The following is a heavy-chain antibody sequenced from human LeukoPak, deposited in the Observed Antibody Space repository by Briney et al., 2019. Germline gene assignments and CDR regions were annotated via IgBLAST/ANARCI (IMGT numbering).Heavy chain of an antibody. D-gene: IGHD3-10*01. CDR3: TRSPDGVDY. CDR1: GFIFTNYF. CDR2: IKHDGSEK. V-gene: IGHV3-7*01. J-gene: IGHJ4*02. Sequence: GGSLRLSCAASGFIFTNYFMSWVRQAPGKGLEWVASIKHDGSEKYYLDSVKGRFTISRDNAKNSLYLEMNSLRAEDTAVYYCTRSPDGVDYWGQGTLVTVSS.